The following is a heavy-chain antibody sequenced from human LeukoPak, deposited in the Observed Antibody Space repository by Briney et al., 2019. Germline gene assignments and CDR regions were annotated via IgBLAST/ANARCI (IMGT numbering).Heavy chain of an antibody. V-gene: IGHV3-30*02. CDR3: ARDGSGWSYYYMDV. CDR2: IRYDGSNK. D-gene: IGHD6-19*01. CDR1: GFTFSNYA. Sequence: PGGSLRLSCAASGFTFSNYAIHWVRQAPGKGLEWVAFIRYDGSNKYYVDSVKGRFTISRDNSKNTLYLQMNSLRAEDTAVYYCARDGSGWSYYYMDVWGKGTTVTISS. J-gene: IGHJ6*03.